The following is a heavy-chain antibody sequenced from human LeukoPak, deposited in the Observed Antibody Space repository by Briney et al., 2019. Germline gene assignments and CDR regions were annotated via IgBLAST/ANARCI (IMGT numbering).Heavy chain of an antibody. CDR1: GFTFSNAW. Sequence: GGSLRLSCAASGFTFSNAWMSWVRQAPGKGLEWVGRIKSKTDGGTTDYAAPVKGRFTISRDDSKNTLYLQMNSLKTEDTAVYYCTARVVVISYYFDYWGQGTLVTVSS. CDR3: TARVVVISYYFDY. V-gene: IGHV3-15*01. J-gene: IGHJ4*02. D-gene: IGHD3-22*01. CDR2: IKSKTDGGTT.